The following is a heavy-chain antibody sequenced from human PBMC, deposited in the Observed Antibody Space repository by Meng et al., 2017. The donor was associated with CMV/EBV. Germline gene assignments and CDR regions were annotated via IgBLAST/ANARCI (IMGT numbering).Heavy chain of an antibody. CDR2: INSDGSST. CDR1: GFTFSSYW. J-gene: IGHJ6*02. V-gene: IGHV3-74*01. CDR3: AREPRGITGPYGMDV. Sequence: EGSLRLSCAASGFTFSSYWMHWVRQAPGKGLVWVSRINSDGSSTSYADSVKGRFTISRDNAKNTLYLQMNRLRAEDTAVYYCAREPRGITGPYGMDVWGQGTTVTVSS. D-gene: IGHD1-20*01.